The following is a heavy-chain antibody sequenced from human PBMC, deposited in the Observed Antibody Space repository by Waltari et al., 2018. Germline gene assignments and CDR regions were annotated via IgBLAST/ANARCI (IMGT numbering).Heavy chain of an antibody. D-gene: IGHD3-10*01. Sequence: QVQLVQSGAEVKKPGSSVTVSCKASGGTFSSYAISWVRQAHGQGLEWMGGIIPIFGTANYAQKFQGRVTITTDESTSTAYMELSSLRSEDTAVYYCARSEDHLWFRELTYFDYWGQGTLVTVSS. J-gene: IGHJ4*02. CDR3: ARSEDHLWFRELTYFDY. CDR2: IIPIFGTA. CDR1: GGTFSSYA. V-gene: IGHV1-69*05.